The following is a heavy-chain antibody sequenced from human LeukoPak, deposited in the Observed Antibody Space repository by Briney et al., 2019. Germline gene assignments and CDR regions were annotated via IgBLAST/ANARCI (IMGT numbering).Heavy chain of an antibody. D-gene: IGHD1-7*01. CDR3: ARVNYEYYFDY. CDR2: ISAYNGNT. V-gene: IGHV1-18*01. Sequence: ASVKVSCKASGGTFSSYAISWVRQAPGQGLEWMGWISAYNGNTNYAQKLQGRVTMTTDTSTSTAYMELRSLRSDDTAVYYCARVNYEYYFDYWSQGTLVTVSS. J-gene: IGHJ4*02. CDR1: GGTFSSYA.